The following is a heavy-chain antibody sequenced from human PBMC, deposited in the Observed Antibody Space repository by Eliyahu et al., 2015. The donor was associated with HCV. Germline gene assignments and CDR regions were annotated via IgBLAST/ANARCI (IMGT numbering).Heavy chain of an antibody. CDR1: GFTFXSXS. CDR2: ISSSSSYI. CDR3: ARDLWESYCGGDCYSEYYYYGMDV. V-gene: IGHV3-21*01. Sequence: EVQLVESXGGLVKPGGSLRLSCAASGFTFXSXSMNWVRXAPGKGLEXVXSISSSSSYIYYADSVKGRFTISRDNAKNSLYLQMNSLRAEDTAVYYCARDLWESYCGGDCYSEYYYYGMDVWGQGTTVTVSS. J-gene: IGHJ6*02. D-gene: IGHD2-21*02.